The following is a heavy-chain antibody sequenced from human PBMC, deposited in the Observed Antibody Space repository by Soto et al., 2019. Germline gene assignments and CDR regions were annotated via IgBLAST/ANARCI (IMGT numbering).Heavy chain of an antibody. CDR3: ARGRVVAGTLRRGYFQH. V-gene: IGHV1-69*01. CDR2: IIPIFGTA. J-gene: IGHJ1*01. Sequence: QVQLVQSGAEVKKPGSSVKVSCKASGGTFSSYAISWVRQAPGQGLEWMGGIIPIFGTANYAQKFQGRVTIPADESTGTAYRELSSLRSEDTAVYYCARGRVVAGTLRRGYFQHWGQGTLVTVSS. D-gene: IGHD6-19*01. CDR1: GGTFSSYA.